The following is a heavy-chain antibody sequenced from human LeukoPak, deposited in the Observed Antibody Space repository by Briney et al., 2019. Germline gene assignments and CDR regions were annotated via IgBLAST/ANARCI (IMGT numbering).Heavy chain of an antibody. J-gene: IGHJ3*02. D-gene: IGHD3-10*01. CDR2: IYYSGST. V-gene: IGHV4-39*07. CDR3: ARLGVTQDAFDI. Sequence: KPSETLSLTCSVSGGSISSSNYYWGWIRQPPGKGLEWIGSIYYSGSTYYNPSLKSRLSISLDTSKNQFSLNLSSVTAADTAVFYCARLGVTQDAFDIWGQGTMVTVSS. CDR1: GGSISSSNYY.